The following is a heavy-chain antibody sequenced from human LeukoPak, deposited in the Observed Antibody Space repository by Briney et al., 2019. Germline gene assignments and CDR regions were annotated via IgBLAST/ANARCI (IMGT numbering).Heavy chain of an antibody. J-gene: IGHJ3*02. D-gene: IGHD6-6*01. Sequence: PSQTLSLTCTVSGVSISRHYCSWIRQPPRKGLGWNGDIYYSGSTNYSPPLKSRATISVDTSNNQFSLKLTSVTAAATAVYYCARDREAQLVLFAFDIWGQGTMVTVSS. CDR2: IYYSGST. CDR3: ARDREAQLVLFAFDI. CDR1: GVSISRHY. V-gene: IGHV4-59*11.